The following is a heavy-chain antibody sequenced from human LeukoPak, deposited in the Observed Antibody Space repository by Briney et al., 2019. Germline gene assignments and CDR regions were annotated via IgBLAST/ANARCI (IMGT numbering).Heavy chain of an antibody. Sequence: ASVKVSCKASGYTFTSYGIGWVRQAPGQGLEWMGWISAYNGNTNYAQKLQGRVTMTTDTSTSTAYMELRSLRSDDTAVYYCARAFHGDNGIFFDYWGQGTLVTVSS. D-gene: IGHD4-17*01. V-gene: IGHV1-18*01. CDR3: ARAFHGDNGIFFDY. CDR1: GYTFTSYG. J-gene: IGHJ4*02. CDR2: ISAYNGNT.